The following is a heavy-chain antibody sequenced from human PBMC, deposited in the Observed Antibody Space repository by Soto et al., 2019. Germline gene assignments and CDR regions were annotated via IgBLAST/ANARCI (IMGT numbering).Heavy chain of an antibody. CDR1: GFPFSSYG. CDR3: ASSIN. Sequence: GGSLRLSCAASGFPFSSYGMHWVRQAPGKGLDWVAVIWYDGSNKDYADSVKGRFTISRDNSKNTLYLQMNNLRVDDTAVYYCASSINWGQGTLVTVSS. CDR2: IWYDGSNK. J-gene: IGHJ4*02. V-gene: IGHV3-33*01.